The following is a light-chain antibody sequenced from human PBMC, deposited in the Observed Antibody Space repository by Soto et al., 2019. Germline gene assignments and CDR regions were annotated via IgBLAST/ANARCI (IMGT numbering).Light chain of an antibody. J-gene: IGKJ3*01. CDR2: GAS. CDR1: QRLSSNY. V-gene: IGKV3-20*01. CDR3: HQYDNAQFT. Sequence: EIVLTQSPGTLSLSPGERATLSCRASQRLSSNYLAWYQQRPGQSPRLLVYGASSRATGIPDRFSGSGFGTDFALTISRLEPEDSAVYYCHQYDNAQFTFGPGTRVGIK.